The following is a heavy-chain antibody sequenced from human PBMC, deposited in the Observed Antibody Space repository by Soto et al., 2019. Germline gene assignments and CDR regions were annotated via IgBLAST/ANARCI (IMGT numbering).Heavy chain of an antibody. CDR2: INMDGSST. CDR3: ARGPRGVSGNDY. D-gene: IGHD2-8*02. Sequence: EVQLVESGGGLVQPGGSLRLSCAASGFTFSNDWMHWVRQAAGKGLVWVSRINMDGSSTNYADSVKGRFTISRDNAKNTLYLQINRLRVDDTAIYFCARGPRGVSGNDYWVQGALVTVSS. V-gene: IGHV3-74*01. CDR1: GFTFSNDW. J-gene: IGHJ4*02.